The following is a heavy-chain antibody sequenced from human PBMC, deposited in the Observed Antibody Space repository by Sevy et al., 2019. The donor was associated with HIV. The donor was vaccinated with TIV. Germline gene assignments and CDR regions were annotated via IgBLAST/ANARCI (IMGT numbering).Heavy chain of an antibody. Sequence: GRSLRLSCAASGFTFSSYAMHWVRQAPGKGLEWVAVISYDGSNKYYADSVKGRFTISRDNSKNTLYLQMNSLRAEDTAVYYCARAPGGSFPFDYWGQGTLVTVSS. D-gene: IGHD1-26*01. V-gene: IGHV3-30-3*01. CDR1: GFTFSSYA. J-gene: IGHJ4*02. CDR2: ISYDGSNK. CDR3: ARAPGGSFPFDY.